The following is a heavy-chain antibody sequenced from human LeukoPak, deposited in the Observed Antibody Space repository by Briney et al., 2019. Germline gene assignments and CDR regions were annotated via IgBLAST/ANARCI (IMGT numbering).Heavy chain of an antibody. CDR3: AKARGYSYGIALDY. CDR1: GFTFSSYA. J-gene: IGHJ4*02. V-gene: IGHV3-23*01. Sequence: PGGSLRLSCAASGFTFSSYAMSWVRQAPGKGLVWVSAISDSGGSTYYADSVKGRFTISRDNSKNTLYLQMDSLRADDTALYYCAKARGYSYGIALDYWGQGTLVTVSS. D-gene: IGHD5-18*01. CDR2: ISDSGGST.